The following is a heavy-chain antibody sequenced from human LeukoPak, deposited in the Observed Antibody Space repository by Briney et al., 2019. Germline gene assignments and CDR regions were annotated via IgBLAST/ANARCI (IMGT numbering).Heavy chain of an antibody. Sequence: GGSLRLSCAASGFSFSSYWMSWVRQAPGKGLEWVANIKHDGSEKYYVGSVKGRFTISRDNTKKSLYLQMNSLGAEDTAVYYCARAAWDSSSWYVGYFDYWGQGTLVTVSS. V-gene: IGHV3-7*03. CDR1: GFSFSSYW. CDR2: IKHDGSEK. CDR3: ARAAWDSSSWYVGYFDY. J-gene: IGHJ4*02. D-gene: IGHD6-13*01.